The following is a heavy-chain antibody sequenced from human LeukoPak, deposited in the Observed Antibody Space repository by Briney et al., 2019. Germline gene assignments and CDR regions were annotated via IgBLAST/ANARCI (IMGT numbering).Heavy chain of an antibody. CDR3: ARELFGSGSCPDY. Sequence: GGSLRLSCTAPGFTFSGYAIHWIRQAPGKGLEWVALVWHDGSNRYYADSVKGRFTNSRDNSKNTVYLQMNSLRAEDTAVYYCARELFGSGSCPDYWGQGTLVTVSS. CDR2: VWHDGSNR. V-gene: IGHV3-33*01. J-gene: IGHJ4*02. D-gene: IGHD3-10*01. CDR1: GFTFSGYA.